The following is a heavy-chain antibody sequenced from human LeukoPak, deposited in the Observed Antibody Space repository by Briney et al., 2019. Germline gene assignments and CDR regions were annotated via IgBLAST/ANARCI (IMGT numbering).Heavy chain of an antibody. CDR1: GGSISNYY. CDR2: IYYSGGT. V-gene: IGHV4-59*08. CDR3: AAGTWSFDY. D-gene: IGHD1-26*01. Sequence: SETLSLTCTVSGGSISNYYWSWIRQPPGKGLEWIGNIYYSGGTNYNPSLKSRVTISVDTSKKQFSLRLSSVTAADTAMYYCAAGTWSFDYWGQGTLVTVSS. J-gene: IGHJ4*02.